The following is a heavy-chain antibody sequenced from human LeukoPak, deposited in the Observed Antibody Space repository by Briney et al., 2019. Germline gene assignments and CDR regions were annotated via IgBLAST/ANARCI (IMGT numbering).Heavy chain of an antibody. CDR3: AKVRCSTSCYFDY. CDR1: GFTFSSDS. D-gene: IGHD2-2*01. V-gene: IGHV3-21*01. CDR2: ISSSSSYI. J-gene: IGHJ4*02. Sequence: PGGSLRLSCAASGFTFSSDSMNWVRQAPGKGLEWVSSISSSSSYIYYADSVKGRFTISRDNAKNSLYLQMNSLRAEDTAVYYCAKVRCSTSCYFDYWGQGTLVTVSS.